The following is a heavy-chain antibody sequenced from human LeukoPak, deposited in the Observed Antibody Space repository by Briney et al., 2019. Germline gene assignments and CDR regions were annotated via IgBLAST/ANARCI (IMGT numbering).Heavy chain of an antibody. D-gene: IGHD3-9*01. Sequence: SETLSLTCAVYGGSFSGYYWSWIRQPPGKGLEWIGEITYSGSTNPNPTLKSRVTISQDISKNRFSLKLSSVTAADTAVYYCARYYDALTGYYTFDYWGQGTLVTVSS. CDR3: ARYYDALTGYYTFDY. V-gene: IGHV4-34*01. J-gene: IGHJ4*02. CDR2: ITYSGST. CDR1: GGSFSGYY.